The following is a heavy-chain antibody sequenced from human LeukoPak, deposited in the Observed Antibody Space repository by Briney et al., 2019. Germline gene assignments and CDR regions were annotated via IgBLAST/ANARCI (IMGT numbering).Heavy chain of an antibody. CDR2: MSSRDDVI. D-gene: IGHD3-22*01. J-gene: IGHJ4*02. CDR1: GFSVSAYY. Sequence: GGSLRLSCAASGFSVSAYYMNWVRLAPGKGLEWLSYMSSRDDVIYYADSVKGRFTISMDNAKNSVYLQLNSLRAEDTAVYFCAREQWFRWDYWGQGVLVTVSS. CDR3: AREQWFRWDY. V-gene: IGHV3-11*01.